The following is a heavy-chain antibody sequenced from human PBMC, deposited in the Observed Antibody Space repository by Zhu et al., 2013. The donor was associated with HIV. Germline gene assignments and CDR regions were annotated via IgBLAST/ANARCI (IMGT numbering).Heavy chain of an antibody. D-gene: IGHD6-19*01. CDR2: IIPIFGTA. CDR3: ARVVPWLVRDYYYYGMDV. J-gene: IGHJ6*02. Sequence: QVQLVQSGAEVKKPGSSVKVSCKASGGTFSSYAISWVRQAPGQGLEWMGGIIPIFGTANYAQKFQGRVTITADESTSTAYMELSSLRSEDTAVYYCARVVPWLVRDYYYYGMDVWGQGTTVTVSS. CDR1: GGTFSSYA. V-gene: IGHV1-69*01.